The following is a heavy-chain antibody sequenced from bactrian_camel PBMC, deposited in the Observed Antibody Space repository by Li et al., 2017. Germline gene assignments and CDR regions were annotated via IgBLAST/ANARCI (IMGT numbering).Heavy chain of an antibody. CDR2: IDSDGST. Sequence: HVQLVESGGGSVQAGGSLRLSCVVSGHSRGSNCMGWFRQAPGKGREVVARIDSDGSTSYAHSVKGRFTISKDNAKNTLYLEMNSLKPEDTAMYYCAAELGCTAGATFTPNYWGQGTQVTVS. CDR3: AAELGCTAGATFTPNY. V-gene: IGHV3S53*01. D-gene: IGHD3*01. CDR1: GHSRGSNC. J-gene: IGHJ4*01.